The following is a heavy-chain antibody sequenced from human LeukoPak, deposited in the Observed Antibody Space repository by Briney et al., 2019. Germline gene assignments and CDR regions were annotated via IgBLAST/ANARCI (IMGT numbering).Heavy chain of an antibody. CDR2: IYTSGST. Sequence: SETLSLTCTVSGGSISSYYGSWIRQPAGKGLEWIGRIYTSGSTNYNPSLKSRVTMSVDTSKNQFSLKLSSVTAADTAVYYCARTGIIAPRSGYFPPESYFDYWGQGTLVTVSS. V-gene: IGHV4-4*07. J-gene: IGHJ4*02. CDR3: ARTGIIAPRSGYFPPESYFDY. CDR1: GGSISSYY. D-gene: IGHD3-3*01.